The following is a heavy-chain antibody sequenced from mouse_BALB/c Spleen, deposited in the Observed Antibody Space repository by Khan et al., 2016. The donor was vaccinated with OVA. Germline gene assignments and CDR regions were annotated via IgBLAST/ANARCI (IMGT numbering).Heavy chain of an antibody. Sequence: QVQLQQSGAELMKPGASVKISCKATGYTFSSYWIKWVKQRPGHGLEWIGEILPGSGRTYYNEKFKGKATFTADTSSNTAYIQLSSLTSEDSAVYYCARWNYYGSSSWFAYWGQGTLVTVSA. CDR2: ILPGSGRT. J-gene: IGHJ3*01. D-gene: IGHD1-1*01. CDR3: ARWNYYGSSSWFAY. V-gene: IGHV1-9*01. CDR1: GYTFSSYW.